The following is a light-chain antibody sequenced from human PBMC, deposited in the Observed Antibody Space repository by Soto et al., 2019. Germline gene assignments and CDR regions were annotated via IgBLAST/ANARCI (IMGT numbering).Light chain of an antibody. CDR1: QSVATW. Sequence: DIQMTQSPSTLSASVGDRVTISCRASQSVATWLAWYQQKPGKAPKVVIYDASHVPDGVPSRFRGSGSGTEIPFKHNNLQAHDFSTFYRPKYQNYWTFGLGTKVDIK. J-gene: IGKJ1*01. CDR3: PKYQNYWT. V-gene: IGKV1-5*01. CDR2: DAS.